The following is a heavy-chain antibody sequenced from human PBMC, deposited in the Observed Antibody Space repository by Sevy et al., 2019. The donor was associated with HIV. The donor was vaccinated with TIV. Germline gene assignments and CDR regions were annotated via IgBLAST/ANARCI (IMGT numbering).Heavy chain of an antibody. Sequence: GGSLRLSCTASGFTFSSYDMNWVRQAPGKGLEWVSKISSSGSSIYYADSVKDRFTISRDNAENSLYLQMDSLRAEDTALYYCARESSGPSVVDLWGQGTLVTVSS. V-gene: IGHV3-48*01. CDR3: ARESSGPSVVDL. D-gene: IGHD3-22*01. CDR1: GFTFSSYD. CDR2: ISSSGSSI. J-gene: IGHJ5*02.